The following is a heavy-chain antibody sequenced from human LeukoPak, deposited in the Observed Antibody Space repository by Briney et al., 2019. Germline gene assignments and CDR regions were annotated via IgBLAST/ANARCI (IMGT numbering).Heavy chain of an antibody. V-gene: IGHV3-30*02. D-gene: IGHD2-15*01. CDR3: AKDLRGYCSGGSCKTIDY. Sequence: GGSLRLSCAASGFTFSIYGMHWVRQAPGKGLEWVAFIRYDGTNIYYADSVKGRFTISRDNSKNTVYLQMNSLRAEDTAVYYCAKDLRGYCSGGSCKTIDYWGQETLVTVSS. J-gene: IGHJ4*02. CDR1: GFTFSIYG. CDR2: IRYDGTNI.